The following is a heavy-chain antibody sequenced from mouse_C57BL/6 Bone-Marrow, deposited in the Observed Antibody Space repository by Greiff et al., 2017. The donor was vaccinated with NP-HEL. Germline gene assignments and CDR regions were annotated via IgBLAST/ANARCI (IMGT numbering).Heavy chain of an antibody. CDR2: IRLKSDNYAT. J-gene: IGHJ2*01. D-gene: IGHD1-1*01. V-gene: IGHV6-3*01. Sequence: EVKLMESGGGLVQPGGSMKLSCVASGFTFSNYWMNWVRQSPEKGLEWVAQIRLKSDNYATHYAESVKGRFTISRDDSKSSVYLQMNNLRAEDTGIYYCTGTTVPFDYWGQGTTLTVSS. CDR3: TGTTVPFDY. CDR1: GFTFSNYW.